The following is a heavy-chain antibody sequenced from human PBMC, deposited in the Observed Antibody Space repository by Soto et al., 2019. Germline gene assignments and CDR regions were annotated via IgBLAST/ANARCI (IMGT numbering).Heavy chain of an antibody. J-gene: IGHJ3*02. CDR3: ARDRDLGYCSGGSCHSSGKGAFDI. Sequence: EVQLVESGGGLVQPGGSLRLSCAASGFTFSSYSMNWVRQAPGKGLEWVSYISSSSSTIYYADSVKGRFTIPRDNAKNSLYLQMNSLRAEDTAVYYCARDRDLGYCSGGSCHSSGKGAFDIWGQGTMVTVSS. CDR1: GFTFSSYS. D-gene: IGHD2-15*01. CDR2: ISSSSSTI. V-gene: IGHV3-48*01.